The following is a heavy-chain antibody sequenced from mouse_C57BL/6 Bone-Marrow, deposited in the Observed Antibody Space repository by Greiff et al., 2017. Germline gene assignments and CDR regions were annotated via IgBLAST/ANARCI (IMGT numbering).Heavy chain of an antibody. CDR2: IHPNSGST. CDR1: GYTFTSYW. J-gene: IGHJ1*03. V-gene: IGHV1-64*01. CDR3: ASRIYYYGSSYWYFGV. Sequence: QVQLQQPGAELVKPGASVKLSCKASGYTFTSYWMHWVKQRPGQGLEWIGMIHPNSGSTNYNEKFKSKATLTVDKSSSTAYMQLSSLTSEDSAVYYCASRIYYYGSSYWYFGVWGTGTTVTVSS. D-gene: IGHD1-1*01.